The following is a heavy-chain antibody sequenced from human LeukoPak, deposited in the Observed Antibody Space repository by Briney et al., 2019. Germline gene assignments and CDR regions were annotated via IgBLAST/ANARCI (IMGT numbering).Heavy chain of an antibody. Sequence: GGSLRLPCAASGFTLANYAMSWVRQGPGKGLEWVSTISGSGGSTYYADSVKGRFTISRDNSKNTLFLQMNSLRADDAAVYFCAKDQKSIAATGYDYWGQGTLVTVSS. CDR3: AKDQKSIAATGYDY. D-gene: IGHD6-13*01. V-gene: IGHV3-23*01. CDR2: ISGSGGST. J-gene: IGHJ4*02. CDR1: GFTLANYA.